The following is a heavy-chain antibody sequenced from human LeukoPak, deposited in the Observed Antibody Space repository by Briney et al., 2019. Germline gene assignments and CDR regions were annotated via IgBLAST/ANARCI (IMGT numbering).Heavy chain of an antibody. CDR2: ISSSSSYI. D-gene: IGHD6-13*01. CDR1: GFTFSSYS. V-gene: IGHV3-21*01. CDR3: ARDKGGIAAAGSRLDY. Sequence: GGSLRLSCAASGFTFSSYSMNWVPQAPGKGLEWVSSISSSSSYIYYADSVKGRFTISRDNAKNSLYLQMNSLRAEDTAVYYCARDKGGIAAAGSRLDYWGQGTLVTVSS. J-gene: IGHJ4*02.